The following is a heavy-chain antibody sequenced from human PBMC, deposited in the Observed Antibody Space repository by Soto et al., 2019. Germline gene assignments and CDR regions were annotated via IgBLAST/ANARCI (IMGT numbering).Heavy chain of an antibody. CDR3: ASSVGYCSSTSCINWFDP. CDR2: INHSGST. CDR1: GGSISSYY. D-gene: IGHD2-2*01. J-gene: IGHJ5*02. V-gene: IGHV4-34*01. Sequence: SETLSLPCTVSGGSISSYYWSWIRQPPGKGLEWIGEINHSGSTNYNPSLKSRVTISVDTSKNQFSLKLSSVTAADTAVYYCASSVGYCSSTSCINWFDPWGQGTLVTVSS.